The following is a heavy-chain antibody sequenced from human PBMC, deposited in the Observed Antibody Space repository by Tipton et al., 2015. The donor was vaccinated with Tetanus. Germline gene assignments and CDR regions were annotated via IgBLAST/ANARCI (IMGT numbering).Heavy chain of an antibody. CDR3: AKWVKYGDYVLGYSFIDQ. D-gene: IGHD4-17*01. CDR1: GFTFNGYG. CDR2: VWYDGSKQ. V-gene: IGHV3-33*06. J-gene: IGHJ4*02. Sequence: SLRLSCAASGFTFNGYGMHWVRQAPGKGLEWLALVWYDGSKQYYADSVKGRFTISRDNSKNTVDLQMNNLRDEDTAVYYCAKWVKYGDYVLGYSFIDQWGQGTLVTVSS.